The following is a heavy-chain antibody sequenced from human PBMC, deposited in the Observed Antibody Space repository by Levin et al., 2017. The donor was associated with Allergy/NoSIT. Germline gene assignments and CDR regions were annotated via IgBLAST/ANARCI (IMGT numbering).Heavy chain of an antibody. V-gene: IGHV5-51*01. CDR2: IYPVDSDT. J-gene: IGHJ4*02. Sequence: GGSLRLSCKGSGYSFTSYWIGWVRQMPGKGLEWMGIIYPVDSDTIYSPSFQGQFPLSADKSIRTSYLQWSSLKAADTAMYYCARMGGHSSGVDYWGQGTQVTVSS. CDR3: ARMGGHSSGVDY. CDR1: GYSFTSYW. D-gene: IGHD4-23*01.